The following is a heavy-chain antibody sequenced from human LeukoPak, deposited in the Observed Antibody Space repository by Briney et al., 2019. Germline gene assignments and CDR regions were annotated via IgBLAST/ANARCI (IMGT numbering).Heavy chain of an antibody. CDR2: ISGSGGST. V-gene: IGHV3-23*01. D-gene: IGHD3-9*01. CDR1: GFTFNSYA. Sequence: GGSLRLSCEASGFTFNSYAMNWVRQAPGKGLEWVSGISGSGGSTYYADSVRGRFTISRDNSKNTLYLQMNSLRAEDTATYYCAKAPLYGTDWYFFFDCWGQGTLVTVSS. CDR3: AKAPLYGTDWYFFFDC. J-gene: IGHJ4*02.